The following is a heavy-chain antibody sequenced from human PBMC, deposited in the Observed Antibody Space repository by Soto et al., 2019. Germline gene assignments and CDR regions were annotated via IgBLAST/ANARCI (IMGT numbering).Heavy chain of an antibody. D-gene: IGHD3-9*01. V-gene: IGHV3-30*18. Sequence: GGSLRLSCAASGFTFSSYGMHWVRQAPGKGLEWVAVISHDGSNKYYADSVKGRFTISRDNSKNTLYLQMNSLRAEDTAVYYCAKDFRYFDWLLGIVDYWGQGTLVTVSS. CDR1: GFTFSSYG. CDR2: ISHDGSNK. J-gene: IGHJ4*02. CDR3: AKDFRYFDWLLGIVDY.